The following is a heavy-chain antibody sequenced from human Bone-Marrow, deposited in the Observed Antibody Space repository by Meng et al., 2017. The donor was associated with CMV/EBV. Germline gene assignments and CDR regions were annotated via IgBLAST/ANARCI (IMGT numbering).Heavy chain of an antibody. V-gene: IGHV3-73*01. Sequence: GESLKISCAASGFTFSGSAMHWVRQASGKGLEWVGRIRSKANSYATAYAASVKGRFTISRDDSKNTAYLQMNSLKTEDTAVYYCARTDQKPTLKYYFDSSGDGVDAFDFWGQGTMVTVSS. J-gene: IGHJ3*01. CDR1: GFTFSGSA. D-gene: IGHD3-22*01. CDR3: ARTDQKPTLKYYFDSSGDGVDAFDF. CDR2: IRSKANSYAT.